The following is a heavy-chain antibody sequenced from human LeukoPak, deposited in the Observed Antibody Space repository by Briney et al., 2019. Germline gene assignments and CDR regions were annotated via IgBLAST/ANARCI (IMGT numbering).Heavy chain of an antibody. CDR2: TNEDGSEK. D-gene: IGHD2-21*02. Sequence: QSGGSLRLSCAASGFTFSKYWMSWVRQAPGKGLEWVANTNEDGSEKYYVDSVKGRFTISRDNAKKSLSLQMNSLRGEDTAAYYCARRDTSGHYYYDYWGQGALVTVSS. J-gene: IGHJ4*02. CDR3: ARRDTSGHYYYDY. V-gene: IGHV3-7*01. CDR1: GFTFSKYW.